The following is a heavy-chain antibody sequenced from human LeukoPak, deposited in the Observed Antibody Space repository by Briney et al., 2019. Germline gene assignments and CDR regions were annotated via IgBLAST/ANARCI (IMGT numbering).Heavy chain of an antibody. J-gene: IGHJ4*02. CDR1: GGSISSSSYY. Sequence: SETLSLTCSVSGGSISSSSYYWGWIRQPPGTGLEWIGSIYYSGSTYYNPSLKSRVTISVDTSKNQFSLKLSSVTAADTAVYYCARQSYFYDSSGRNLDHFDYWGQGTLVTVSS. CDR3: ARQSYFYDSSGRNLDHFDY. D-gene: IGHD3-22*01. V-gene: IGHV4-39*01. CDR2: IYYSGST.